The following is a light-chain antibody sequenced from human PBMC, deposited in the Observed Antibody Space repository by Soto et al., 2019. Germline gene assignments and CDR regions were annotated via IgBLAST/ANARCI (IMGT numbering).Light chain of an antibody. J-gene: IGKJ4*01. CDR3: QQYNSYSLT. V-gene: IGKV1-5*01. Sequence: DIQMTQSPSTLSASVGDRVTITCRASQSIRSCLAWYQQKPGKAPKVLISDASNLESGVPSRFSGSGSGTEFALTISSLQPDDFATYYCQQYNSYSLTFGGGTKVEI. CDR2: DAS. CDR1: QSIRSC.